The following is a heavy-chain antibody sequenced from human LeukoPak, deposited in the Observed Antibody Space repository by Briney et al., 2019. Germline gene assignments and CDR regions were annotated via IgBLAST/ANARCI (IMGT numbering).Heavy chain of an antibody. V-gene: IGHV3-30*02. CDR2: VRSDGGIK. Sequence: GGSLRLSCAASGFTFSNYGIHWVRQAPGKGLEWVAFVRSDGGIKYYADSVKGRFTISRDNSRTTVYLQMNSLRAEDTAVYHCAKDLPAAYFDYWGQGTLVIVSS. J-gene: IGHJ4*02. CDR1: GFTFSNYG. D-gene: IGHD2-2*01. CDR3: AKDLPAAYFDY.